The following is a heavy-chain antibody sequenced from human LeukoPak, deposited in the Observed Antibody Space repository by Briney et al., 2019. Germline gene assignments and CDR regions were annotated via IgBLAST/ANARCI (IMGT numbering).Heavy chain of an antibody. CDR1: GGSFSGYY. D-gene: IGHD3-22*01. CDR2: INHSGST. J-gene: IGHJ1*01. V-gene: IGHV4-34*01. Sequence: SETLSLTCAVYGGSFSGYYWSWIRQPPGKGLEWIGEINHSGSTNNNPSLKSRVTISVDTSKNQFSLKLSSVTAADTAVYYCARRTRDSSGYYRSFQHWGQGTLVTVSS. CDR3: ARRTRDSSGYYRSFQH.